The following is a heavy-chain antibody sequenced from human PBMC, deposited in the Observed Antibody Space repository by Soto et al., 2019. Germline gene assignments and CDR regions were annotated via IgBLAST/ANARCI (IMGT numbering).Heavy chain of an antibody. D-gene: IGHD1-1*01. CDR2: IRSKAYGGTT. CDR3: TRDKDWNDERLDY. CDR1: GFTFGYYA. J-gene: IGHJ4*02. V-gene: IGHV3-49*04. Sequence: QPGGSRRLSCTASGFTFGYYAMSWGRRAPGKGLEWVGFIRSKAYGGTTEYAASVKGRFTISRDDSKSIAYLQMNSLKTEDTAVYYCTRDKDWNDERLDYWGQGTLVTVSS.